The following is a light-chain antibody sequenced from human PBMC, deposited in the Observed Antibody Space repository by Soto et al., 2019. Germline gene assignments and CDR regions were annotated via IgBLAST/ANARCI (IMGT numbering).Light chain of an antibody. CDR1: QSVSIL. V-gene: IGKV3-15*01. J-gene: IGKJ1*01. Sequence: ELVMTQLPATISLYPVARANLSCSASQSVSILLAWYQQKPGQAPRLLIHGATTRATGIPARFSGSGSGTEFTLTISSLQSEDFAVYYCQKYNNWPRTFGKGTKGDIK. CDR3: QKYNNWPRT. CDR2: GAT.